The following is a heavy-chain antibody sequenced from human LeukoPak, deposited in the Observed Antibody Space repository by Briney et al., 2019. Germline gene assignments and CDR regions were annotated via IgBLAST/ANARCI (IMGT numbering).Heavy chain of an antibody. J-gene: IGHJ4*02. D-gene: IGHD3-16*01. CDR3: AKDIRVLGAGDYYFDY. Sequence: SGTLSLTCAVSGGSISSSNWWSWVRQPPGKGLEWIGEIYHSGSTNYNPSLKSRVTISVDKSKNQFSLKLSSVTAADTAVYYCAKDIRVLGAGDYYFDYWGQGTLVTVSS. V-gene: IGHV4-4*02. CDR2: IYHSGST. CDR1: GGSISSSNW.